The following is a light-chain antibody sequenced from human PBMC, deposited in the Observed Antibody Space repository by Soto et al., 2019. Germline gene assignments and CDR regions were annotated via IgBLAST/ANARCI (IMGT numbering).Light chain of an antibody. CDR3: QQYGSSPPLT. CDR1: QSVSSSY. J-gene: IGKJ4*01. Sequence: EIVLTQSPGTLSLSLGERATLSCRASQSVSSSYLAWYQQKPGQAPRLLIYGASSRATGIPDRFSGSGSGTDFTLTISRLEPEDFAVYYCQQYGSSPPLTFGGGTKVEIK. V-gene: IGKV3-20*01. CDR2: GAS.